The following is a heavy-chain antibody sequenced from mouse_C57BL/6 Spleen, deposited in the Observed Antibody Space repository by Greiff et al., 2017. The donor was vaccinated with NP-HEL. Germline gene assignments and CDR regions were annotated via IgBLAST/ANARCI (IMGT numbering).Heavy chain of an antibody. CDR2: ISSGGDYI. J-gene: IGHJ1*03. V-gene: IGHV5S21*01. CDR3: TRGDYYGSSLWYFDV. Sequence: EVMLVESGEGLVKPGGSLKLSCAASGFTFSSYAMSWVRQTPEKRLEWVAYISSGGDYIYYADTVKGRFTISRDNARNTLYLQMSSLKSEDTAMYYCTRGDYYGSSLWYFDVWGTGTTVTVSS. D-gene: IGHD1-1*01. CDR1: GFTFSSYA.